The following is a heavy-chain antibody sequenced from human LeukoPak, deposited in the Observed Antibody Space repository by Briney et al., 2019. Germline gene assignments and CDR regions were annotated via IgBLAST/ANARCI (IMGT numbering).Heavy chain of an antibody. Sequence: PGGSLRLSCAASGFTFSSYGMHWVRQAPGKGLEWVAVISYDGSNKYYADSVKGRFTISRDNSKNTLYLQMNSLRAEDTAVYYCANSAQVGATAGAFDYWGQGTLVTVSS. CDR3: ANSAQVGATAGAFDY. D-gene: IGHD1-26*01. J-gene: IGHJ4*02. CDR1: GFTFSSYG. V-gene: IGHV3-30*18. CDR2: ISYDGSNK.